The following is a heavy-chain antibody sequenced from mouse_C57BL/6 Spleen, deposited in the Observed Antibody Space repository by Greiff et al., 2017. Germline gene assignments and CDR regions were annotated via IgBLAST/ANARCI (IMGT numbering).Heavy chain of an antibody. CDR3: ARRGSYRYFDV. V-gene: IGHV1-19*01. CDR1: GYTFTDYY. Sequence: EVQLQESGPVLVKPGASVKMSCKASGYTFTDYYMNWVKQSHGKSLEWIGVINPYNGGTSYNQKFKGKATLTVDKSSSTAYMELNSLTSEDSAVYYCARRGSYRYFDVWGTGTTVTVSS. J-gene: IGHJ1*03. D-gene: IGHD1-1*01. CDR2: INPYNGGT.